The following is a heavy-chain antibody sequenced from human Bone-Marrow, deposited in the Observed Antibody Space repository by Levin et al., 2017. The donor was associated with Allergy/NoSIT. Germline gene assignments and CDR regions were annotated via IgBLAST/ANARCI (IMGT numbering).Heavy chain of an antibody. CDR3: ARGNYYGMDV. CDR2: MNGDGRST. Sequence: AGGSLRLSCAASGFTFSGFWMHWVRRAPGKGLVWVSGMNGDGRSTNNADSVKGRFTISRDNAKSTLYLQMNSLRAEDTAVYYCARGNYYGMDVWGQGTTVTVSS. CDR1: GFTFSGFW. J-gene: IGHJ6*02. V-gene: IGHV3-74*01.